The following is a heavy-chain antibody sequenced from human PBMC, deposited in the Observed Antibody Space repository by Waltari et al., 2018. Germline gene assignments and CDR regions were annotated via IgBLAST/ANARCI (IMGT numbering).Heavy chain of an antibody. Sequence: EVQLVESGGVVVQPGGSLRLSCAASGFPFDAYAMHWVRQAPGKGLEWVSLISWDGGSTYYADSVKGRFTISRDNSKNSLYLQMNSLRAEDTALYYCAKADSGYDYFDYWGQGTLVTVSS. J-gene: IGHJ4*02. V-gene: IGHV3-43D*03. CDR3: AKADSGYDYFDY. D-gene: IGHD1-26*01. CDR1: GFPFDAYA. CDR2: ISWDGGST.